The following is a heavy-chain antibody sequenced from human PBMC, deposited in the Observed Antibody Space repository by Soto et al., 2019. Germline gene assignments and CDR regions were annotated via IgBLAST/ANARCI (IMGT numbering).Heavy chain of an antibody. Sequence: EVQLVESGGGLVKPGGSLRLSCAASGFTFSSYSMNWVRQAPGKGLEWVSSISSSSSYIYYADSVKGRFTISRDNAKNSLYLQMNSLRAEDTAVYDCARAPTMIVVDRPTWGHGTLVTVSS. J-gene: IGHJ4*01. D-gene: IGHD3-22*01. V-gene: IGHV3-21*01. CDR2: ISSSSSYI. CDR1: GFTFSSYS. CDR3: ARAPTMIVVDRPT.